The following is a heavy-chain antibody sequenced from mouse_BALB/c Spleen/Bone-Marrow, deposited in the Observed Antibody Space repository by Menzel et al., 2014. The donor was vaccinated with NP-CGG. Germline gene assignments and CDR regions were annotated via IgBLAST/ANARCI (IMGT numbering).Heavy chain of an antibody. CDR3: ARHAYYDQTEVSFVY. J-gene: IGHJ3*01. D-gene: IGHD2-4*01. Sequence: DSGGGLVKSGGSLKLSCAASGFSFNSYGMSWVRQPPEKRLEWVATIGGGGSYTFYPDSVKGRFTISRDNAKNNLYLQLSSLRPEDTALYYCARHAYYDQTEVSFVYWGQGTLVTVSA. CDR1: GFSFNSYG. CDR2: IGGGGSYT. V-gene: IGHV5-9-2*01.